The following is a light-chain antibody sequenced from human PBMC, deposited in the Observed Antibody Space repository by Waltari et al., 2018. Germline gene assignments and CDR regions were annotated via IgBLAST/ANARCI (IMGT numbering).Light chain of an antibody. CDR3: QQRSNWPPF. Sequence: EIVLTQSPATLSLSPGERATLSCRASQSISNYLAWYQQKPGQAPRLLIYDASRRATGIPGRFSGSGSGTDSTLTISSLEPEDFAVYYCQQRSNWPPFFGGGTKVEIK. J-gene: IGKJ4*01. V-gene: IGKV3-11*01. CDR2: DAS. CDR1: QSISNY.